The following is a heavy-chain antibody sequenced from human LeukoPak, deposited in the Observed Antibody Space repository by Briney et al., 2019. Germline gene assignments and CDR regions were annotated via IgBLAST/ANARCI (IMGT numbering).Heavy chain of an antibody. D-gene: IGHD6-19*01. CDR1: GFTFSSYS. V-gene: IGHV3-48*01. J-gene: IGHJ4*02. Sequence: GGSLRLSCAASGFTFSSYSMNWVRQAPGKGLEWVSYISSSSSTIYYADSVKGRFTISRDNAKNSLYLQMNSLRAEDTAVYYCAGEPDSSGWYMFPDYWGQGTLVTVSS. CDR2: ISSSSSTI. CDR3: AGEPDSSGWYMFPDY.